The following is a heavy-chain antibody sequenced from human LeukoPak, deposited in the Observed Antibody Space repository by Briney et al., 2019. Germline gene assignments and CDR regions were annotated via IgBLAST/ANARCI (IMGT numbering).Heavy chain of an antibody. CDR3: ARVRGTLGAFDI. CDR2: IKQDGSER. D-gene: IGHD2-15*01. Sequence: GRQVKKKGLEWVANIKQDGSERYYVDSVKGRFTISRDNAKNSLYLQMNSLRAEDTAVYYCARVRGTLGAFDIWGQGTMVTVSS. J-gene: IGHJ3*02. V-gene: IGHV3-7*01.